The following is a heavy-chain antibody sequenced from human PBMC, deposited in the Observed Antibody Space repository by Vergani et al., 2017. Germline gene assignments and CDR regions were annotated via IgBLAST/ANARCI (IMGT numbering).Heavy chain of an antibody. CDR3: AVTRWELDFDY. Sequence: VQLVESGGGVVQPGRSLRLSCAASGFTFSSYGMHWVRQAPGKGLEWVAVISYDGSNKYYADSVKGRFTISRDNSKNTLYLQMNSLRAEDTAVYYCAVTRWELDFDYWGQGTLVTVSS. V-gene: IGHV3-30*03. CDR1: GFTFSSYG. D-gene: IGHD1-26*01. CDR2: ISYDGSNK. J-gene: IGHJ4*02.